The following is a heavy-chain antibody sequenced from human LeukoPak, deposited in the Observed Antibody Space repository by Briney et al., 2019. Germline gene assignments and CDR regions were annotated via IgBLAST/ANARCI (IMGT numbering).Heavy chain of an antibody. D-gene: IGHD4-17*01. CDR1: GFSFSNYA. CDR2: ISSSGGST. CDR3: AKDREVFYGDLDY. J-gene: IGHJ4*02. Sequence: GGSLRLSCAASGFSFSNYAMSWVRQAPGKGLEWISAISSSGGSTYYADSVRGRVIISRENSKNTLFLRLYSLRADDTAVYYCAKDREVFYGDLDYWGQGTLVTVSS. V-gene: IGHV3-23*01.